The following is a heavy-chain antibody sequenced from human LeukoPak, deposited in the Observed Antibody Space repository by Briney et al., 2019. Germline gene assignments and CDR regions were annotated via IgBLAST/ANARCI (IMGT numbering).Heavy chain of an antibody. CDR3: TRGAYCGGDCSYGMDV. J-gene: IGHJ6*02. CDR2: IRSKAYGGTT. CDR1: GFTFGDYA. V-gene: IGHV3-49*04. D-gene: IGHD2-21*02. Sequence: GGSLRLSCTASGFTFGDYAMSWVRQAPGRGLEWVGFIRSKAYGGTTEYAASVKGRFTISRDDSKSIAYLQMNSLKTEDTAVYYCTRGAYCGGDCSYGMDVWGQGTTVTVSS.